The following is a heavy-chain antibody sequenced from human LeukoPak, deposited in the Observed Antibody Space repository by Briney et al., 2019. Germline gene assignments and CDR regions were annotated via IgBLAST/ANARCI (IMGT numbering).Heavy chain of an antibody. CDR2: IYYSGST. CDR3: ARAFLSGSYSRSWFDP. J-gene: IGHJ5*02. CDR1: GGSISSGDYY. Sequence: SQTLSLTCTVSGGSISSGDYYWSWIRQPPGKGLEWIGYIYYSGSTYYNPSLKSRVTISVDTSKNQFSLKLSSVTAADTAVYYCARAFLSGSYSRSWFDPWGQGTPVTVSS. V-gene: IGHV4-30-4*01. D-gene: IGHD1-26*01.